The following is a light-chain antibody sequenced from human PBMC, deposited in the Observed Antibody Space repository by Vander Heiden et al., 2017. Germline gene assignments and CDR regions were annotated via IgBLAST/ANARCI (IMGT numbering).Light chain of an antibody. CDR1: ALPKQY. CDR2: KDS. Sequence: SSELTPPPSVSVSPGQTARITCSGDALPKQYAYWYQQKPGQAPVLVIYKDSERPAGIPERFSGSSSGTTVTLTISGVQAEDEADYYCQSADSSGTPNWVFGGGTKLTVL. CDR3: QSADSSGTPNWV. V-gene: IGLV3-25*03. J-gene: IGLJ3*02.